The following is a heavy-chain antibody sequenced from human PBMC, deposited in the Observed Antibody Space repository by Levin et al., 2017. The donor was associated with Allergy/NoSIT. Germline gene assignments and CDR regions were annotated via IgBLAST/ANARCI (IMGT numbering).Heavy chain of an antibody. CDR3: AREAPCSGVSCHSGNFFDP. CDR2: ISDTSTYI. V-gene: IGHV3-21*01. CDR1: GFTFSSYT. D-gene: IGHD2-15*01. J-gene: IGHJ5*02. Sequence: GGSLRLSCAASGFTFSSYTINWVRQAPGKGLEWVSSISDTSTYIYYADSVKGRFTISRDNAKNSVFLQMNSLRAEDTAVYYCAREAPCSGVSCHSGNFFDPWGQGTLVTVSS.